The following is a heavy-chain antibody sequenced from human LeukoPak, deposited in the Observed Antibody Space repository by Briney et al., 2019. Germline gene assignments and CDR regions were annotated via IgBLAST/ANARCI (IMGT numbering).Heavy chain of an antibody. D-gene: IGHD3-10*01. CDR3: ARWGGSGTFWDGFDI. CDR2: ISSSGSTI. V-gene: IGHV3-11*04. J-gene: IGHJ3*02. Sequence: PGGSLRLSRAASGFTFSDYYMSWIRQAPGKGLEWVSYISSSGSTIYYADSVKGRFTISRDNAKNSLYLQMNSLRVEDTAVYYCARWGGSGTFWDGFDIWGQGTMVTVSS. CDR1: GFTFSDYY.